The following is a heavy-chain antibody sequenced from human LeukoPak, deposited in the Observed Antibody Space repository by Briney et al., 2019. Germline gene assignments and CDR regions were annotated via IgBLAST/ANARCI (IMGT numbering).Heavy chain of an antibody. CDR2: INSDGSST. CDR3: ATKHGGPYAFDI. Sequence: PGGSLRLSCAVSGFTFSSYWMHWVRQAPGKGLVWVSRINSDGSSTSYADSVKGRFTISRDNAKNTLYLQMNSQGAEDTAVYYCATKHGGPYAFDIWGQGTMVTVSS. V-gene: IGHV3-74*01. D-gene: IGHD2-21*01. J-gene: IGHJ3*02. CDR1: GFTFSSYW.